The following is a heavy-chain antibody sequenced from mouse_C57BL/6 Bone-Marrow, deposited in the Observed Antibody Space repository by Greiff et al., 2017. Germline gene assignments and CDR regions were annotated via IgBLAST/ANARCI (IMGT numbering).Heavy chain of an antibody. J-gene: IGHJ4*01. CDR2: ISNLAYSI. CDR1: GFTFSDYG. V-gene: IGHV5-15*01. Sequence: EVQLVESGGGLVQPGGSLKLSCAASGFTFSDYGMAWVRQAPRKGPEWVAFISNLAYSIYYADTVTGRFTISRENAKNTLYLEMSSLRSEDTAMYYCARGGAMDYWGQGTSVTVSS. CDR3: ARGGAMDY.